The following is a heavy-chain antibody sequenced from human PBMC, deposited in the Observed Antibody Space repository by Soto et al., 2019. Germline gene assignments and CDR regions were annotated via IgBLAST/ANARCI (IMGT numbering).Heavy chain of an antibody. Sequence: QVQLQESGPGLVKPSETLSLTCTVSGGSISGYYWSWIRQPPGKGLEWIGYIYHSGSTIYNPSLKSRVTISVDTYKNQLSLKLSSVTAADTAVYYCARDSYDSSGYFRGFDYWGQGTLVTVSS. V-gene: IGHV4-59*01. J-gene: IGHJ4*02. CDR3: ARDSYDSSGYFRGFDY. CDR1: GGSISGYY. CDR2: IYHSGST. D-gene: IGHD3-22*01.